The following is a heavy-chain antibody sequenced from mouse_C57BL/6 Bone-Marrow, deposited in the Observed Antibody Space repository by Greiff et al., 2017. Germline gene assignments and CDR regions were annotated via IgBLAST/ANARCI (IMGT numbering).Heavy chain of an antibody. V-gene: IGHV5-9-1*02. CDR2: ISSGGDYI. CDR1: GFTFSSYA. Sequence: EVQLQESGAGLVKPGGSLKLSCAASGFTFSSYAMSWVRQTPEKRLEWVAYISSGGDYIYYADTVKGRFTISRDNARNTLYLQMSSLKSEDTAMYYCTRDHYYGSSSFRAYWGQGTLVTVSA. CDR3: TRDHYYGSSSFRAY. J-gene: IGHJ3*01. D-gene: IGHD1-1*01.